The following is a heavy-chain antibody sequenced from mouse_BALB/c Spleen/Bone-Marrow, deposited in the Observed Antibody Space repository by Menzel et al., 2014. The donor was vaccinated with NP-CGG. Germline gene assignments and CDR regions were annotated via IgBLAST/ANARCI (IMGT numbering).Heavy chain of an antibody. CDR3: ANYDGGFAY. CDR2: INPYNGAT. CDR1: GYSFTGYY. Sequence: VQLKESGPELVKPGASVKISCKASGYSFTGYYMHWVKQSHVKSLERIGRINPYNGATSYNQNFKDKASLTVGKSSSTAYMELHSLTSEDSAVYYCANYDGGFAYWGQGTLVTVSA. D-gene: IGHD2-4*01. V-gene: IGHV1-31*01. J-gene: IGHJ3*01.